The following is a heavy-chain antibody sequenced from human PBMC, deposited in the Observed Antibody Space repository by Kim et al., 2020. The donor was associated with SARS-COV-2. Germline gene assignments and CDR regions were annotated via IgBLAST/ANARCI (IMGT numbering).Heavy chain of an antibody. Sequence: GGSLRLSCAASGFTFSSYGMHWVRQAPGKGLEWVAVIWYDGSNKYYADSVKGRFTISRDNSKNTLYLQMNSLRAEDTAVYYCARDLGRGSSPNWFDPWGQGTLVTVSS. CDR2: IWYDGSNK. J-gene: IGHJ5*02. CDR3: ARDLGRGSSPNWFDP. CDR1: GFTFSSYG. D-gene: IGHD6-13*01. V-gene: IGHV3-33*01.